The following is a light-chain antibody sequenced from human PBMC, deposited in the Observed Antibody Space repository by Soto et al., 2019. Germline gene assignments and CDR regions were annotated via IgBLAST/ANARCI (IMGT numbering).Light chain of an antibody. CDR1: SSDVGSHNL. V-gene: IGLV2-23*02. CDR3: CSYAGTSTFYV. Sequence: QSVLTQPASVSGSPGQSITISCTGTSSDVGSHNLVSWYQEHPDKAPKLMIYEVSKRPSGVSNRFSGSKSGNTASLTISGLQDEDEADYYCCSYAGTSTFYVFGTGTKVTVL. J-gene: IGLJ1*01. CDR2: EVS.